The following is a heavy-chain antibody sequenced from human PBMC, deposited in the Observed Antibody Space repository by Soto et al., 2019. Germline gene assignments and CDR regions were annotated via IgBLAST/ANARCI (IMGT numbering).Heavy chain of an antibody. D-gene: IGHD5-18*01. CDR2: IYYSGST. V-gene: IGHV4-59*01. CDR1: GGYISGSY. J-gene: IGHJ6*02. Sequence: PPETVSLACTVSGGYISGSYWSWLRPPPGKGLEWIGYIYYSGSTNYNPALKSRVTISVDTSKNQFSLKLSSVTAADTAVYYCATPHGVTAMAIYSYCYNSMDVWGQGTTGT. CDR3: ATPHGVTAMAIYSYCYNSMDV.